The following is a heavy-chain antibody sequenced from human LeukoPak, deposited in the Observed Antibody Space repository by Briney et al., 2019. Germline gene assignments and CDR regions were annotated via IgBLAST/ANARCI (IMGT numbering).Heavy chain of an antibody. CDR3: ARVGGSYYTASPFDY. Sequence: GGSLRLSCAASGFTFDDYGMSWVRQAPGKGLEWVSGINWNGGSTGYADSVKGRFTISRDNAKNSLYLQMNSLRAEDTALYHCARVGGSYYTASPFDYWGQGTLVTVSS. V-gene: IGHV3-20*01. D-gene: IGHD1-26*01. CDR2: INWNGGST. CDR1: GFTFDDYG. J-gene: IGHJ4*02.